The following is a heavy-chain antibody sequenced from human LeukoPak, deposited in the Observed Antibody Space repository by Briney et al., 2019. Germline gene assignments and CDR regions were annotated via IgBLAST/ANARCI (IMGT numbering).Heavy chain of an antibody. CDR1: GYTFTNYY. Sequence: ASVKVSCKASGYTFTNYYIHWVRQAPGQGLEWMGMIIPSDGFTTYAQKFQGRLTVTRDTSTSTVYMELSSLRSEDTAVYYCTRDAVVGADSRGAYWYFDIWGRGTLVTVSS. J-gene: IGHJ2*01. CDR2: IIPSDGFT. CDR3: TRDAVVGADSRGAYWYFDI. D-gene: IGHD1-26*01. V-gene: IGHV1-46*01.